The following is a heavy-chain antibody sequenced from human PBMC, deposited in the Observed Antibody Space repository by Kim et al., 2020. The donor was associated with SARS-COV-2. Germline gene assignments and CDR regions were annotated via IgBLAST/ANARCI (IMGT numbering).Heavy chain of an antibody. V-gene: IGHV4-34*01. D-gene: IGHD1-26*01. CDR2: INHSGST. J-gene: IGHJ5*02. CDR1: GGSFSGYY. CDR3: ARGQNVGATTGWFDP. Sequence: SETLSLTCAVYGGSFSGYYWSWIRQPPGKGLEWIGEINHSGSTNYNPSLKSRVTISVDTSKNQFSLKLSSVTAADTAVYYCARGQNVGATTGWFDPWGQGTLVTVSS.